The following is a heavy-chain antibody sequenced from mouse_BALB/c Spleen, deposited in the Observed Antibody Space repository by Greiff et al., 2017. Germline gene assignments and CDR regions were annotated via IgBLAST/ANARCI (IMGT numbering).Heavy chain of an antibody. J-gene: IGHJ2*01. D-gene: IGHD3-1*01. Sequence: QVQLKESGPELVKPGASVKISCKASGYSFTSYYIHWVKQRPGQGLEWIGWIFPGSGNTKYNEKFKGKATPTADTSSSTAYMQLSSLTSEDSAVYFWARSRGGAMDYWGQGTTLTVSS. CDR2: IFPGSGNT. V-gene: IGHV1-66*01. CDR1: GYSFTSYY. CDR3: ARSRGGAMDY.